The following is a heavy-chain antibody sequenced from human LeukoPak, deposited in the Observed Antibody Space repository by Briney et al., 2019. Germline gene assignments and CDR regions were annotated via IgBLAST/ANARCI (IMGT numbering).Heavy chain of an antibody. V-gene: IGHV4-59*01. CDR2: IYYSGST. Sequence: SETLSHTCTVSGGSISSYYWSWIRQPPGKGLEWIGYIYYSGSTNYNPSLKSRVTISVDTSKNQFSLKLSSVTAADTAVYYCASRDYYDSSGSLDYWGQGTLVTVSS. CDR3: ASRDYYDSSGSLDY. J-gene: IGHJ4*02. D-gene: IGHD3-22*01. CDR1: GGSISSYY.